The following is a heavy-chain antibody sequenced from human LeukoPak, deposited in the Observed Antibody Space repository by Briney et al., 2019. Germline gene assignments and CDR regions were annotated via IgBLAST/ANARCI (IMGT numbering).Heavy chain of an antibody. V-gene: IGHV1-69*13. CDR2: IIPIFGTA. CDR1: GGTFSSYA. D-gene: IGHD3-10*01. J-gene: IGHJ6*02. Sequence: SVKVSCKASGGTFSSYAISWVRQAPGQGLEWMGGIIPIFGTANYAQKFQGRVTITADESTSTAYMELSSLRSEDTAVYYCARVGYGSFRYYYYGMDVWGQGTTITVSS. CDR3: ARVGYGSFRYYYYGMDV.